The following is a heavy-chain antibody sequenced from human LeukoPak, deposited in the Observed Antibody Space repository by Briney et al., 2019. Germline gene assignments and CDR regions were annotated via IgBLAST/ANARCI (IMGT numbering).Heavy chain of an antibody. CDR2: IYYSGST. J-gene: IGHJ4*02. CDR3: AAGQLGYYFDY. V-gene: IGHV4-59*08. D-gene: IGHD1-1*01. Sequence: SETLSLTCTVAGGSISSYYWSWVRQPPGKGLEWIGYIYYSGSTNYNPSLKSRVTISVDTSKNQFSLKLSSVTAADTAVYYCAAGQLGYYFDYWGQGTLVTVSS. CDR1: GGSISSYY.